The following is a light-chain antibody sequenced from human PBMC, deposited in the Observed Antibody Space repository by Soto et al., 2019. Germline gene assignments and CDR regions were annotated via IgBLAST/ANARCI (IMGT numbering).Light chain of an antibody. CDR1: QSISDT. V-gene: IGKV3-15*01. CDR3: QQYNPYSPWT. J-gene: IGKJ1*01. CDR2: GAS. Sequence: EIVMTQSPATLSVSPGGRATLSCRASQSISDTLAWYQQKPGQAPRLLIHGASTRATGFPARFSGSGSGTEFTLTISSLQPDDFATYYCQQYNPYSPWTFGQGTKVDIK.